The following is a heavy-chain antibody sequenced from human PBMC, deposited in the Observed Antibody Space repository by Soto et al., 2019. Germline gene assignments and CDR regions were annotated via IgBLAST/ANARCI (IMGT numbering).Heavy chain of an antibody. CDR2: IYYSGST. CDR1: GGSISSGGYY. V-gene: IGHV4-31*03. CDR3: ARDPGAAAVFYGMDV. D-gene: IGHD6-13*01. J-gene: IGHJ6*02. Sequence: PSETLSLTCTVSGGSISSGGYYWSWIRQHPGKGLEWIGYIYYSGSTYYNPSLKSRVTISVDTSKNQFSLKLSSVTAADTAVYYCARDPGAAAVFYGMDVWGQGTTVTVSS.